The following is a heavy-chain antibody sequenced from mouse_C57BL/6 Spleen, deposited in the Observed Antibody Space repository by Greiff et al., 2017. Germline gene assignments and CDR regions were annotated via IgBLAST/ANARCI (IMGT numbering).Heavy chain of an antibody. Sequence: EVKVVESGGDLVKPGGSLKLSCAASGFTFSSYGMSWVRQTPDKRLEWVATISSGGSYTYYPDSVKGRFTISRDNAKNTLYLQMSSLKSEDTAMYYCARDDPYFDYWGQGTTLTVSS. CDR2: ISSGGSYT. D-gene: IGHD2-12*01. J-gene: IGHJ2*01. CDR1: GFTFSSYG. V-gene: IGHV5-6*01. CDR3: ARDDPYFDY.